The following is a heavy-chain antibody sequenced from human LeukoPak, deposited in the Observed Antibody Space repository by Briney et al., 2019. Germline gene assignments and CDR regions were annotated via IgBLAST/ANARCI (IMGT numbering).Heavy chain of an antibody. CDR1: GFTFSSYA. J-gene: IGHJ5*02. Sequence: PGGSLRLSCAASGFTFSSYAMHWVRQAPGKGLEWVAVISYDGSNKYYADSVKGRFTISRDNSKNTLYLQMNSLRAEDTAVYHCAGALKGMFGTGWFDPWGQGTLVTVSS. V-gene: IGHV3-30-3*01. CDR3: AGALKGMFGTGWFDP. CDR2: ISYDGSNK. D-gene: IGHD3-10*02.